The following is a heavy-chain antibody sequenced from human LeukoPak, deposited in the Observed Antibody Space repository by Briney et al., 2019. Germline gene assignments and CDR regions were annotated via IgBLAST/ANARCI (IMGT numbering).Heavy chain of an antibody. CDR1: GGSISSSNW. CDR2: IYHSGST. J-gene: IGHJ5*02. Sequence: SETLSLTCAVSGGSISSSNWWSWVRQPPGKGLEWIGEIYHSGSTNYNPSLKSRVTISVDRSKNQFSLRLSSVTAADTAVYYCARAEYGADWFDPWGQGTLVTVSS. D-gene: IGHD4/OR15-4a*01. V-gene: IGHV4-4*02. CDR3: ARAEYGADWFDP.